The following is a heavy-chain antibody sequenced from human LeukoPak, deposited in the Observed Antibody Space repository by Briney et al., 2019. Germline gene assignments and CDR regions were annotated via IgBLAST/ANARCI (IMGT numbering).Heavy chain of an antibody. CDR1: GYSFTGNF. Sequence: GASVKVSCKASGYSFTGNFIHWVRQAPGQGLEWMGWINPNNGDTDYAQKFQARVTMTRDTSISTAYMELSRLRSDDTAVYYCARGYCSSHGCYDYLEFWGQGTLVTVSS. CDR2: INPNNGDT. V-gene: IGHV1-2*02. CDR3: ARGYCSSHGCYDYLEF. D-gene: IGHD2-2*01. J-gene: IGHJ4*02.